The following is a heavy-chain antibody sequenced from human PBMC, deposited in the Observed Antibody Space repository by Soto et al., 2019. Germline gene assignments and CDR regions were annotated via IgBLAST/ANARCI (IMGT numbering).Heavy chain of an antibody. D-gene: IGHD3-10*01. J-gene: IGHJ3*02. CDR3: ARDTDYYGSGSWAFDI. Sequence: PLETLSLTCAVYGGSCSGYYWSWIRQPPGKGLEWIGEINHSGSTNYNPSLKSRVTISVDTSKNQFSLKLSSVTAADTAVYYCARDTDYYGSGSWAFDIWGQGTMVTVSS. CDR1: GGSCSGYY. V-gene: IGHV4-34*01. CDR2: INHSGST.